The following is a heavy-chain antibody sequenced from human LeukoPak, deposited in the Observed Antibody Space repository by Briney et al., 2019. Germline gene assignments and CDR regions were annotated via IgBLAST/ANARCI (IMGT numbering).Heavy chain of an antibody. Sequence: GGSLRLSCAASGFTFSSYGMHWVRQAPGKGLEWVAFIRYDGSNKYYADSVKGRFTISRDNSKNTLYLQMNSLRAEDTAVYYCAKDQLYSSSWYRYFDYWGQGTLVTVSS. CDR1: GFTFSSYG. CDR3: AKDQLYSSSWYRYFDY. CDR2: IRYDGSNK. V-gene: IGHV3-30*02. D-gene: IGHD6-13*01. J-gene: IGHJ4*02.